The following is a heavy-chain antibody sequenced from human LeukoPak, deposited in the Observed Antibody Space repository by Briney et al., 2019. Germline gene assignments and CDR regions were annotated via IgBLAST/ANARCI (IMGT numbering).Heavy chain of an antibody. D-gene: IGHD1-26*01. Sequence: SETLSLTCTVSGGSISSYYWSWIRQPPGKGLEWIGYIYYSGSTNYNPSLKSRVTISVDTSKNQFSLKLGSVTAADTAVYYCARDRELLSYWGQGTLVTVSS. V-gene: IGHV4-59*01. CDR2: IYYSGST. J-gene: IGHJ4*02. CDR1: GGSISSYY. CDR3: ARDRELLSY.